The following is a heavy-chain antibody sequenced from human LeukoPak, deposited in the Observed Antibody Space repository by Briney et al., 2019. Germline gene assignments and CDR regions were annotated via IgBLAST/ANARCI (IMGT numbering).Heavy chain of an antibody. V-gene: IGHV3-23*01. CDR2: ISGSGGST. D-gene: IGHD3-10*01. CDR3: AKARGVVAKGFVDY. J-gene: IGHJ4*02. CDR1: GFTFSDFY. Sequence: PGGSLRLSCAASGFTFSDFYMSWIRQAPGKGLEWVSAISGSGGSTYYADSVKGRFTISRDNSKNTLYLQMNSLRAEDTAVYYCAKARGVVAKGFVDYWGQGTLVTVSS.